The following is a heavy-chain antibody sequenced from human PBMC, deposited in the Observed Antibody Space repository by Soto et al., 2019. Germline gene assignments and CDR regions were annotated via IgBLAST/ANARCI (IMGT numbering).Heavy chain of an antibody. CDR2: IYYSGST. J-gene: IGHJ4*02. CDR3: ARVGGYYDSSGYGSFDY. Sequence: PSETLSLTCTVSGGSISSYYWSWIRQPPGKGLEWIGYIYYSGSTNYNPSLKSRVTISVDTSKNQFSLKLSSVTAADTAVYYCARVGGYYDSSGYGSFDYWGQGTLVTAPQ. D-gene: IGHD3-22*01. CDR1: GGSISSYY. V-gene: IGHV4-59*01.